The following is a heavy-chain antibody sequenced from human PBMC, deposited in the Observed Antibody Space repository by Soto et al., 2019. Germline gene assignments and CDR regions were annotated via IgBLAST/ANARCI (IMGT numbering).Heavy chain of an antibody. J-gene: IGHJ4*02. CDR2: IGVSGDTT. CDR1: GFTFSSYA. V-gene: IGHV3-23*01. CDR3: AKVRRFGELRSLY. Sequence: EVQLLESGGGLVQPGGSLRLSCAASGFTFSSYAMSWVRQAPGKGLEWVSAIGVSGDTTYYADSVKGRFTSARDNAKNSLYLQMGSLRAEGTAVYYCAKVRRFGELRSLYWGQGTLVSVSS. D-gene: IGHD3-10*01.